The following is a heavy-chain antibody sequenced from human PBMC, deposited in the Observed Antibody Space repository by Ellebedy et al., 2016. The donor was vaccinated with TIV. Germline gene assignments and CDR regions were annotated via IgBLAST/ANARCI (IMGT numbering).Heavy chain of an antibody. J-gene: IGHJ4*02. CDR1: GFTLSSYW. V-gene: IGHV3-7*03. Sequence: GGSLRLSCAASGFTLSSYWMSWVRQAPGKGLEWVANIKQDGSEKYYVDSVKGRFTISRDNAKNSLYLQMNSLRAEDTAVYYCAGRAYNWNDGGLFDYWGQGTLVTVSS. CDR2: IKQDGSEK. D-gene: IGHD1-1*01. CDR3: AGRAYNWNDGGLFDY.